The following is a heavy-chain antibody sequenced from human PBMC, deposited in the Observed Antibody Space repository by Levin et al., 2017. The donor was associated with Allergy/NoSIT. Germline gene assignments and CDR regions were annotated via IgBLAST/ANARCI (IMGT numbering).Heavy chain of an antibody. CDR1: GYSISSGYY. J-gene: IGHJ4*02. CDR2: IYHSGST. CDR3: ARVALYDSNDY. V-gene: IGHV4-38-2*01. Sequence: MASETLSLTCAVSGYSISSGYYWGWIRQPPGKGLEWIGSIYHSGSTYYNPSLKSRVTISVDTSKNQFSLKLSSVTAADTAVYYCARVALYDSNDYWGQGTLVTVSS. D-gene: IGHD3-22*01.